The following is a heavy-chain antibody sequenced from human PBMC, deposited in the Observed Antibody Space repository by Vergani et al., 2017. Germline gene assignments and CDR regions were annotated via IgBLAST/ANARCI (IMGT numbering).Heavy chain of an antibody. Sequence: QVQLVQSGAEVKKPGSSVKVSCKASGGTFSSYAISWVRQAPGQGLEWMGGIIPIFGTANYAQKFQGRVTITADESTSTAYMELSSLRSEDTAVYYCARGELMTTGSYYYYMDVWGKGTTVTVSS. CDR1: GGTFSSYA. D-gene: IGHD4-11*01. V-gene: IGHV1-69*01. CDR3: ARGELMTTGSYYYYMDV. CDR2: IIPIFGTA. J-gene: IGHJ6*03.